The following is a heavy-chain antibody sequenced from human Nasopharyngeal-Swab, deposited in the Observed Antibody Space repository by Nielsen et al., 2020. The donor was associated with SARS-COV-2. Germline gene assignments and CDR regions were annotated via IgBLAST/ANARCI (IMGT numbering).Heavy chain of an antibody. CDR3: AGDGYSYGRHWFDP. J-gene: IGHJ5*02. Sequence: LRLSCIVSGGSIRSDAYYWSWIRQPAGKGLEWIGRVYMDGRTNYNPSLKSRVTISLDTSKNQFSLKLSSVTAADTAVYYCAGDGYSYGRHWFDPWGQGTRVSVSS. CDR1: GGSIRSDAYY. D-gene: IGHD5-18*01. V-gene: IGHV4-61*02. CDR2: VYMDGRT.